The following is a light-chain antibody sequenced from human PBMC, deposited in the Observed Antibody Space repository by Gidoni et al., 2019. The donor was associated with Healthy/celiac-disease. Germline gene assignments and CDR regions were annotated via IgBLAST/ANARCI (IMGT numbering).Light chain of an antibody. V-gene: IGKV1-39*01. Sequence: QMTQPPSSLSASVGDRVTITCRASQSISSYLNSYPQKQGKAPKLLIYAASCLQSWGTSRFSGSGSGTDFTLTISSLQPEEFATYYCQQSYSTPYTFGQGTKLEIK. CDR2: AAS. CDR3: QQSYSTPYT. J-gene: IGKJ2*01. CDR1: QSISSY.